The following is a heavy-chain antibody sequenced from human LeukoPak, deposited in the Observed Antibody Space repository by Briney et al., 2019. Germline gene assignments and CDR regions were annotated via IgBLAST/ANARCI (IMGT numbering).Heavy chain of an antibody. J-gene: IGHJ3*02. CDR2: INHSGGT. CDR3: ARPTIALLAFDI. CDR1: GGSFSGYY. V-gene: IGHV4-34*01. D-gene: IGHD5-24*01. Sequence: ASETLSLTCAVYGGSFSGYYWSWIRQPPGKGLEWIGEINHSGGTNYNPSLKSRVTISIDTSKNQFSLKLSSVTAADTAVYYCARPTIALLAFDIWGQGTMVTVSS.